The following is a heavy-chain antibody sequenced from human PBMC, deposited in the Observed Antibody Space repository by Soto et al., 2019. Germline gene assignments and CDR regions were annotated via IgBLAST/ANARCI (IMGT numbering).Heavy chain of an antibody. CDR2: ISPHSGGP. CDR1: GYTFTGYY. CDR3: AREEQTGANYYLDY. V-gene: IGHV1-2*02. J-gene: IGHJ4*02. Sequence: ASVKVSCKASGYTFTGYYVHWVRQAPGQGLEWMGSISPHSGGPNYAQRFQGRVTMTRDTSMTTVYMEMSGLTSDDTAVYYCAREEQTGANYYLDYWGQGTLVTVSS. D-gene: IGHD7-27*01.